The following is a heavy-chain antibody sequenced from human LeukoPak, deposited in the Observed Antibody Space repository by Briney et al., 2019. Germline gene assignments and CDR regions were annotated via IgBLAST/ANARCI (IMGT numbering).Heavy chain of an antibody. CDR2: ISYDGSNK. J-gene: IGHJ4*02. CDR3: ARAGRSGYYSDGVDY. V-gene: IGHV3-30*04. D-gene: IGHD3-22*01. CDR1: GFTFSSYA. Sequence: GRSLRLSCAASGFTFSSYAMHWVRQAPGKGLEWVAVISYDGSNKYYADSVKGRFTISRDNSKNTLYLQMNSLRAEDTAVYYCARAGRSGYYSDGVDYWGQGTLVTVSS.